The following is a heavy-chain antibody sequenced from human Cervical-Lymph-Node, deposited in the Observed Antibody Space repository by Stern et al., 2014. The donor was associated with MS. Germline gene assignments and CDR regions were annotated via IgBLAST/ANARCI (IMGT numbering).Heavy chain of an antibody. J-gene: IGHJ4*02. Sequence: QVQLGQSGAEVQKPGSSGKVSCRASGGTFSSSHISWVRQAPGQGLEGMGGIIPIIGTANYAQKYQGRVTITADESTSTAYMELSSLRSEDTAIYYCALGGFGHYFEYWGQGTLVTVSS. D-gene: IGHD3-10*01. CDR2: IIPIIGTA. CDR3: ALGGFGHYFEY. V-gene: IGHV1-69*01. CDR1: GGTFSSSH.